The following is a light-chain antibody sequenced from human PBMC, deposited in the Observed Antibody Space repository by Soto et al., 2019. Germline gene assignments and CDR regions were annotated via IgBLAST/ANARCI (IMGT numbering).Light chain of an antibody. CDR3: QQSYSTPIT. Sequence: DIQMTQSPSAMSASVGDRVTITCRASQGISNYLAWFQQKPGKVPKRLIYGASSLQSGVPSRFSATGSGTEFTLTISSLQPEDFATYYCQQSYSTPITFGQGTRLEIK. J-gene: IGKJ5*01. V-gene: IGKV1-17*03. CDR1: QGISNY. CDR2: GAS.